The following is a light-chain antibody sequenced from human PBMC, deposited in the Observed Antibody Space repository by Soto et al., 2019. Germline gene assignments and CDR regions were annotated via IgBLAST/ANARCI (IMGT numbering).Light chain of an antibody. J-gene: IGKJ2*01. CDR2: GAS. CDR3: QHYSNWPPYT. CDR1: QSVSSN. Sequence: EIVMTQSPATLSVSPGERATLSCRASQSVSSNLAWYQQKPGQAPSLLIYGASTRATGIPARFSGSGSGTECTLTISSLQSEDFAVYYCQHYSNWPPYTFGQGTKLEI. V-gene: IGKV3-15*01.